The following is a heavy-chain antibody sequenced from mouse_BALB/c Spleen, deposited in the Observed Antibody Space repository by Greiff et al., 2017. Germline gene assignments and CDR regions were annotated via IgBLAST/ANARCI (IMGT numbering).Heavy chain of an antibody. CDR3: TGGYY. J-gene: IGHJ4*01. CDR1: GYTFTSYW. CDR2: IYPGSGST. Sequence: LQQPGSELVRPGASVKLSCKASGYTFTSYWMHWVKQRPGQGLEWIGNIYPGSGSTNYDEKFKSKATLTVDTSSSTAYMQLSSLTSEDSAVYYCTGGYYWGQGTSVTVSS. V-gene: IGHV1S22*01.